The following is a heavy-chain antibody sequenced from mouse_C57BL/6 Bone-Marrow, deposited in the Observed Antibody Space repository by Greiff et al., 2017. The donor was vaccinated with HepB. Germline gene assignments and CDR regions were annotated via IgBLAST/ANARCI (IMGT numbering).Heavy chain of an antibody. CDR1: GFTFSDAW. D-gene: IGHD1-1*01. CDR3: TRTYYYGSSASFAY. V-gene: IGHV6-6*01. CDR2: IRNKANNHAT. J-gene: IGHJ3*01. Sequence: EVQRVESGGGLVQPGGSMKLSCAASGFTFSDAWMDWVRQSPEKGLEWVAEIRNKANNHATYYAESVKGRFTISRDDSKSSVYLQMSSLRAEDTGIYYCTRTYYYGSSASFAYWGQGTLVTVSA.